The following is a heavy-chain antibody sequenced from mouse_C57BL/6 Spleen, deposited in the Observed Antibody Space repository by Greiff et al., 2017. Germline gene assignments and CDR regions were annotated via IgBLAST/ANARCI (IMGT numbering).Heavy chain of an antibody. CDR1: GYTFTSYR. CDR2: IYPGSGST. D-gene: IGHD2-3*01. Sequence: QVQLQQPGAELAKPGASVKMSCKASGYTFTSYRITWVKQRPGQGLEWIGDIYPGSGSTNYNEKFKSKATLTVDTSSSTAYMQLSSLTSEDSAVYYCARGGAIGWLLRAGYYLDYWGQGTTVTVSS. J-gene: IGHJ2*01. V-gene: IGHV1-55*01. CDR3: ARGGAIGWLLRAGYYLDY.